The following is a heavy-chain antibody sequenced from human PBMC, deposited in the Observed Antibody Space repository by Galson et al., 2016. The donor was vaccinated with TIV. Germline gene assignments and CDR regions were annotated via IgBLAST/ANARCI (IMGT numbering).Heavy chain of an antibody. D-gene: IGHD2/OR15-2a*01. CDR1: GFTFTSYS. Sequence: SLRLSCAASGFTFTSYSINWVRQTPGKGLEWVSYITSSSSTIYYAESVRGRFTISRDNAMNSLFLQMNSLRAEDTAVYYCARASFRGFDHWGHGTLVAVSS. V-gene: IGHV3-48*04. CDR2: ITSSSSTI. CDR3: ARASFRGFDH. J-gene: IGHJ4*01.